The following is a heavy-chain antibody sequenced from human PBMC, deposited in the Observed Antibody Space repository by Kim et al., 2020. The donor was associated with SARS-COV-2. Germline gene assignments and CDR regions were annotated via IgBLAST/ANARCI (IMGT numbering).Heavy chain of an antibody. CDR1: GFTFSSYS. V-gene: IGHV3-21*01. D-gene: IGHD3-10*01. CDR3: ARVTGTGGSYYGSGSYYLDSYFDY. J-gene: IGHJ4*02. Sequence: GGSLRLSCAASGFTFSSYSMNWVRQAPGKGLEWVSSISSSSSYIYYADSVKGRFTISRDNAKNSLYLQMNSLRAEDTAVYYCARVTGTGGSYYGSGSYYLDSYFDYWGQGTLVTVSS. CDR2: ISSSSSYI.